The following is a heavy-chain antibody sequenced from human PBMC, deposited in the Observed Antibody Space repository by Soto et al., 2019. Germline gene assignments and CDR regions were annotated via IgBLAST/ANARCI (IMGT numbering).Heavy chain of an antibody. CDR1: GYTFTSYA. J-gene: IGHJ6*02. CDR2: INAGNGNT. CDR3: ARYCISTSCYDMGYYYYGMDV. V-gene: IGHV1-3*01. Sequence: GASVKVSCKASGYTFTSYAMHWVRQAPGQRLEWMGWINAGNGNTKYSQKFQGRVTITRDTSASTAYMELSSLRSEDTAVYYCARYCISTSCYDMGYYYYGMDVWGQGTTVTVSS. D-gene: IGHD2-2*01.